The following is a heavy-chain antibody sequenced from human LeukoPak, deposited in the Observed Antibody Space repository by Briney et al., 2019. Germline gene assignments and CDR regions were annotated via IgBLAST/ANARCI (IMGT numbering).Heavy chain of an antibody. Sequence: SETLSLTCTVSGGSISSYYWSWVRQRPGKGLEWIGYIYYSGSTSYNPSLKSRVTISVDTSKNQFSLKLSSVTAADTAVYYCARDRSWSFFSAWGQGTLVTVSS. CDR1: GGSISSYY. CDR2: IYYSGST. J-gene: IGHJ4*02. V-gene: IGHV4-59*01. CDR3: ARDRSWSFFSA. D-gene: IGHD6-13*01.